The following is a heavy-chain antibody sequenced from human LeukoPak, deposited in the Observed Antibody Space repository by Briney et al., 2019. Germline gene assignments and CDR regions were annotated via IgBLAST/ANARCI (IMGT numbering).Heavy chain of an antibody. D-gene: IGHD2-2*01. CDR3: ASQGYCSSTSCYGAFDI. CDR1: GYTFTGYY. Sequence: ASVKVSCKASGYTFTGYYMHWVRQAPGQGLEWMGWINPNSGGTNYAQKFQGRVTMTRDTSISTAYVELSRLRSDDTAVYYCASQGYCSSTSCYGAFDIWGQGTMVTVSS. J-gene: IGHJ3*02. V-gene: IGHV1-2*02. CDR2: INPNSGGT.